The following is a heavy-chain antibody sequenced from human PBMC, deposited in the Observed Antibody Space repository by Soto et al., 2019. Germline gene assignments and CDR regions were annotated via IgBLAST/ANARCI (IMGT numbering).Heavy chain of an antibody. J-gene: IGHJ6*02. CDR1: GYTFTSYG. D-gene: IGHD2-2*03. Sequence: ASVKVSCKASGYTFTSYGIDWVRQAPGQRLEWMGWINAGNGNTQYSQKFQGRVTITRDTSASIAYMELSSLRSEDMAVYYCARDGYCVSSSCSFLPDVWGQGTTVTVSS. V-gene: IGHV1-3*01. CDR3: ARDGYCVSSSCSFLPDV. CDR2: INAGNGNT.